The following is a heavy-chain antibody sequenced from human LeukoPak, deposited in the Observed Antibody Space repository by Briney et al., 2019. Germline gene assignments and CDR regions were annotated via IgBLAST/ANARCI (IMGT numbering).Heavy chain of an antibody. D-gene: IGHD5-18*01. CDR1: GGTFSSYA. CDR3: ASYRYSRQGDY. CDR2: IIPILGIA. Sequence: ASVKVSCKASGGTFSSYAISWVRQAPGQGLEWMGRIIPILGIANYAQKFQGRVTITADKSTSTAYMELSSLRSEDTAVYYCASYRYSRQGDYWGQGTLVTVSS. V-gene: IGHV1-69*04. J-gene: IGHJ4*02.